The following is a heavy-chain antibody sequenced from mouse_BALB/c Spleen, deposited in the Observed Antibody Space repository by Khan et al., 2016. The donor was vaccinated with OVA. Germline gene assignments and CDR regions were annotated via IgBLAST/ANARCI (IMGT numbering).Heavy chain of an antibody. CDR1: GYIFTDYN. V-gene: IGHV1-77*01. CDR3: TIEWASWVPY. Sequence: QVQLKESGAELARPGASVKLSCKASGYIFTDYNINWMRQRTGQGLEWIGEIYPGSDNTYYNERFKGKATLTVNTSSNTAYMHLNSLTAEDSAVYFCTIEWASWVPYWGQGTLVTVSA. CDR2: IYPGSDNT. J-gene: IGHJ3*01.